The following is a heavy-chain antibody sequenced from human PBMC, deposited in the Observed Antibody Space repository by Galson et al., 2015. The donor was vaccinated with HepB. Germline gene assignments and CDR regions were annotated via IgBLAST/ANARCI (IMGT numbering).Heavy chain of an antibody. CDR1: GGTFSSYT. V-gene: IGHV1-69*02. Sequence: SVKVSCKASGGTFSSYTISWVRQAPGQGLEWMGRIIPILGIANYAQKFQGRVTITADKSTSTAYMELSSLRSEDTAVYYCASSRNYYGSGSYYRGDAFDIWGQGTMVTVSS. CDR3: ASSRNYYGSGSYYRGDAFDI. J-gene: IGHJ3*02. D-gene: IGHD3-10*01. CDR2: IIPILGIA.